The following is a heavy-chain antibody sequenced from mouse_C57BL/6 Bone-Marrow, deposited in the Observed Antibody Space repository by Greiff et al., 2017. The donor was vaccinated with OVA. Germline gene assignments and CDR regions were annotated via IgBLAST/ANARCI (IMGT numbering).Heavy chain of an antibody. Sequence: DVQLQESGPGLVKPSQSLSLTCSVTGYSITSGYYWNWIRQFPGNKLEWMGYISYDGSNNYNPSLKNRISITRDTSKNQFFLKLNSVTTEDTAADYCASRFDYRYFDVWGTGTTVTVSS. J-gene: IGHJ1*03. V-gene: IGHV3-6*01. CDR2: ISYDGSN. CDR3: ASRFDYRYFDV. CDR1: GYSITSGYY. D-gene: IGHD2-14*01.